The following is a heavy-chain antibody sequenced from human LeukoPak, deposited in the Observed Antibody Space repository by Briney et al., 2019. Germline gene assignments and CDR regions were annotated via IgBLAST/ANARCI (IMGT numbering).Heavy chain of an antibody. CDR3: ATHSSSYSYFDY. V-gene: IGHV4-30-4*01. D-gene: IGHD3-22*01. Sequence: PSQTLSLTCTVSGGSISSGDYYWSWIRQPPGKGLEWIGYIYYSGSTYYNPSLKSRITMSVDTSKNQFSLKLSSVTAADTAVYYCATHSSSYSYFDYWGQGTLVTVSS. CDR1: GGSISSGDYY. J-gene: IGHJ4*02. CDR2: IYYSGST.